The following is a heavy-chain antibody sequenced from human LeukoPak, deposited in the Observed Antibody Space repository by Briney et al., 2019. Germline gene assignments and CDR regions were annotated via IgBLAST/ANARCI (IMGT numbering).Heavy chain of an antibody. CDR2: ISSNGGST. Sequence: GGSLRLSCSASGFTFSSYAMHWVRQAPGKGLEYVSAISSNGGSTYYADSVKGRFTISRDNSKNTLYLQMSSLRAEDTAVYYCVKGGLLWFGELNPDAFDIWGQGTMVTVSS. D-gene: IGHD3-10*01. CDR1: GFTFSSYA. J-gene: IGHJ3*02. CDR3: VKGGLLWFGELNPDAFDI. V-gene: IGHV3-64D*06.